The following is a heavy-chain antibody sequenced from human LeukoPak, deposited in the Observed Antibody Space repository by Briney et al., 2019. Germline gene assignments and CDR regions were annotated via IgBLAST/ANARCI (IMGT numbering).Heavy chain of an antibody. CDR1: GGSISSGGYS. D-gene: IGHD4-23*01. CDR2: IYYSGST. CDR3: ARRSYGGNSAYFDY. V-gene: IGHV4-30-4*07. Sequence: SQTLSLTCAVSGGSISSGGYSWSWIRQPPGKGLEWIGNIYYSGSTNYNSSLKSRVTISVDTSKNQFSLTLSSVTAADTAVYYCARRSYGGNSAYFDYWGQGTLVTVSS. J-gene: IGHJ4*02.